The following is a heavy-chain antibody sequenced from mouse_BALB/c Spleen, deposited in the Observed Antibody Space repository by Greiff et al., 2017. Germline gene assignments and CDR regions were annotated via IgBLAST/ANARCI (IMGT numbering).Heavy chain of an antibody. CDR3: ASAYYYGSSYGFDS. Sequence: VQVVESGPGLVAPSQSLSITCTVSGFSLTGYGVNWVRQPPGKGLEWLGMIWGDGSTDYNSALKSRLSISKDNSKSQVFLKMNSLQTDDTARYYCASAYYYGSSYGFDSWGQGTTLSVSS. J-gene: IGHJ2*01. D-gene: IGHD1-1*01. CDR2: IWGDGST. CDR1: GFSLTGYG. V-gene: IGHV2-6-7*01.